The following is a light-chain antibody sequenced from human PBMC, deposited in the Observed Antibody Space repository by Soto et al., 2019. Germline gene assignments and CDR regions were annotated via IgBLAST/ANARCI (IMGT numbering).Light chain of an antibody. Sequence: DIQMTQSPSSVSASVGDRVTVTCRSSEDISTSLDWYQQKPGKAPKLLIYAASSLQSGVPSRFSGSGSGTEFTLTISSLQPDDSATYYCQQYDSYCTFGGGTKVDI. J-gene: IGKJ4*01. CDR3: QQYDSYCT. CDR2: AAS. CDR1: EDISTS. V-gene: IGKV1D-16*01.